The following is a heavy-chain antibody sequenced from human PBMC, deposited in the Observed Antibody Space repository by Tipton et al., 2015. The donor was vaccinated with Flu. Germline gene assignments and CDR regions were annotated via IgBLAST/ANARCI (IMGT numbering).Heavy chain of an antibody. J-gene: IGHJ4*02. V-gene: IGHV4-61*10. CDR1: GGSVSSGNYH. Sequence: TLSLTCTVSGGSVSSGNYHWTWIRQPAGKGLEWIGRIYSSGNTNYHPSLKSRVTISVDTSKNQFSLKLSSVTAADTAVYYCARLSSNWYHQLDNWGQGTLVTVSS. CDR2: IYSSGNT. CDR3: ARLSSNWYHQLDN. D-gene: IGHD6-13*01.